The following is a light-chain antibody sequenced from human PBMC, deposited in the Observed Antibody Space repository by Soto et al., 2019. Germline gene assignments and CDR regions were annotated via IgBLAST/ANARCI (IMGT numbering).Light chain of an antibody. CDR3: QQSYSTPWT. Sequence: DIQMTQSPSSLSASVGDRVTITCRASQSISSYLNWYQQKPGKAPKLLIYAASSLQSGLPSRFSGSGYWTDFPRAILTLQREDFATDYCQQSYSTPWTFGQGTKVEIK. J-gene: IGKJ1*01. CDR2: AAS. CDR1: QSISSY. V-gene: IGKV1-39*01.